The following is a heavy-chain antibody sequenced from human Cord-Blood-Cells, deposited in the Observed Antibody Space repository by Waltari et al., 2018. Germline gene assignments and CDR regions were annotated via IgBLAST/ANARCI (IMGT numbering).Heavy chain of an antibody. D-gene: IGHD3-3*01. Sequence: QVQLVQSGAEVKKPGSSVKVSCKASGGTFSSYAISWVRPAPGQGLEWMGGIIPIFGTANYAQKFQGRVTITADESTSTAYMELSSLRSEDTAVYYCARDGKGDFWSGYYTRYYYYGMDVWGQGTTVTVSS. V-gene: IGHV1-69*12. CDR1: GGTFSSYA. CDR3: ARDGKGDFWSGYYTRYYYYGMDV. J-gene: IGHJ6*02. CDR2: IIPIFGTA.